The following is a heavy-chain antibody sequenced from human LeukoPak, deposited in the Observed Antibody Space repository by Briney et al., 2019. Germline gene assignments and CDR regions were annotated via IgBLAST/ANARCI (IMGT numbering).Heavy chain of an antibody. CDR1: GYTFTSYD. J-gene: IGHJ4*02. Sequence: ASVKVSCKASGYTFTSYDINWVRQATGQGLEWMGWMNPNSGNTGYAQKFQGRVTMTRNTSISTAYMELSSPRSEDTAVYYCARALRGVYYDSSGYSYWGQGTLVTVSS. V-gene: IGHV1-8*01. CDR2: MNPNSGNT. CDR3: ARALRGVYYDSSGYSY. D-gene: IGHD3-22*01.